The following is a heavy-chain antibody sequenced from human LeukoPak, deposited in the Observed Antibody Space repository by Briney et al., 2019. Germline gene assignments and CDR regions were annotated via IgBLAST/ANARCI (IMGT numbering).Heavy chain of an antibody. Sequence: PGGFLRLSCAASGFTFSSYWMSWVRQAPGKGLEWVANIKQDGSEKNYVDSVKGRFTISRDNAKNSLYLQMNSLRAEDTAVYYCARDLSPVSSGSYYDAFDIWGQGTMVTVSS. CDR2: IKQDGSEK. D-gene: IGHD1-26*01. CDR1: GFTFSSYW. J-gene: IGHJ3*02. CDR3: ARDLSPVSSGSYYDAFDI. V-gene: IGHV3-7*01.